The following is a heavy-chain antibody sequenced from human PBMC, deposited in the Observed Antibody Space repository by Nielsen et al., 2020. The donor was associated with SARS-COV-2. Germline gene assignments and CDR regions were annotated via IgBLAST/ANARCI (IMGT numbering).Heavy chain of an antibody. CDR1: GYTFTDYY. D-gene: IGHD3/OR15-3a*01. CDR2: INPYSGGT. J-gene: IGHJ6*02. V-gene: IGHV1-2*06. CDR3: ARARATIFGLVMSYGMDV. Sequence: ASVKVSCKASGYTFTDYYIHWVRQAPGQGLEWMGRINPYSGGTNYAQKFQGTVTMTRGASISTVYMELTSDDTAVYYCARARATIFGLVMSYGMDVWSQGTTVAVSS.